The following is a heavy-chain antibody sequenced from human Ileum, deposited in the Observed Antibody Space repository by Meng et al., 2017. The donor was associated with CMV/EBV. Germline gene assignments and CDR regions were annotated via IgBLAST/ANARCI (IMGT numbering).Heavy chain of an antibody. V-gene: IGHV3-74*01. J-gene: IGHJ4*02. CDR2: ILNDGSGT. CDR1: GFTFRNYC. CDR3: ITEVLGGDY. Sequence: GESLKISCVASGFTFRNYCMHWVRQSPGKGLGWVSHILNDGSGTGYADSVKGRFTISRDNAKNTLYLQMDSLRAEDTAFYYCITEVLGGDYWGQGTLVTVSS. D-gene: IGHD1-14*01.